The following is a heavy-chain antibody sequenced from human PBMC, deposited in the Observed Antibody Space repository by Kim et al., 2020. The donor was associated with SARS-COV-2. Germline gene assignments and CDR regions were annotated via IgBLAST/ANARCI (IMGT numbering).Heavy chain of an antibody. CDR3: ARTRITMIVVVTHFDY. Sequence: PSLKSRVTISVDKAKNQFSLKLSSVTAADTAVYYCARTRITMIVVVTHFDYWGQGTLVTVSS. J-gene: IGHJ4*02. D-gene: IGHD3-22*01. V-gene: IGHV4-31*02.